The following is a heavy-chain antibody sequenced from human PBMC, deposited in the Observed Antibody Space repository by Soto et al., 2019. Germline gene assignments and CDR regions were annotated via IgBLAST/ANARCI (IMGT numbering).Heavy chain of an antibody. V-gene: IGHV4-59*01. Sequence: SETLSLTCTVSGGSISSYYWSWIRQPPGKGLEWIGYIYYSVSTNYNPSLKSRVTISVDTSKNQFSLKLSSVTAADTAVCYCARENCSGGSCPFDYWGQGTLVTVSS. D-gene: IGHD2-15*01. CDR3: ARENCSGGSCPFDY. CDR1: GGSISSYY. CDR2: IYYSVST. J-gene: IGHJ4*02.